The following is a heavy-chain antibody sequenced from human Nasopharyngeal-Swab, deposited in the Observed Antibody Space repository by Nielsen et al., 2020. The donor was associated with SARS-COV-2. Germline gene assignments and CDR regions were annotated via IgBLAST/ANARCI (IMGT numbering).Heavy chain of an antibody. V-gene: IGHV1-58*01. D-gene: IGHD3-22*01. CDR2: MVVGSGNT. J-gene: IGHJ3*02. CDR3: ATDSSGYHDAFDI. Sequence: WVRQAPGQRLEWIGWMVVGSGNTNYAQKFQERVTITRDMSTSTAYMELSSLRSEDTAVYYCATDSSGYHDAFDIWGQGTMVTVSS.